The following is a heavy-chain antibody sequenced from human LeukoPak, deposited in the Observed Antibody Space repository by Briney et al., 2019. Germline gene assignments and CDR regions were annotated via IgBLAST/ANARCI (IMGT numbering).Heavy chain of an antibody. CDR1: GFTFTNAW. J-gene: IGHJ6*02. CDR3: ARRPTASAERGMDV. V-gene: IGHV3-74*01. Sequence: GGSLRLSCVDSGFTFTNAWMSWVRQAPGKGLEWVSRISNDGKNIAYADSVKDRFTISRDNAKNTLYLEINSLGTEDTAVYYCARRPTASAERGMDVWGHGTTVIVSS. D-gene: IGHD6-25*01. CDR2: ISNDGKNI.